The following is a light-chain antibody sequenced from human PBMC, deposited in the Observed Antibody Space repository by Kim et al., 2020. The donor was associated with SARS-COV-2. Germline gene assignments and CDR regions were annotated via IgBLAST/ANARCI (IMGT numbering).Light chain of an antibody. J-gene: IGLJ2*01. CDR2: GKN. CDR3: NSRDSNDNVV. Sequence: SSELTQDPTVSVALGQTVRITCQGDSLRSYYATWYQQKPGQAPILVIYGKNNRPSGIPDRFSGSSSGNTASLTITGTQAGDEADYYCNSRDSNDNVVFGGGTK. CDR1: SLRSYY. V-gene: IGLV3-19*01.